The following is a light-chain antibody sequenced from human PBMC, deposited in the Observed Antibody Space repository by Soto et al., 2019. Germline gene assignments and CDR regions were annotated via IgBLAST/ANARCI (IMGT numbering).Light chain of an antibody. CDR2: DAS. V-gene: IGKV1-33*01. CDR3: QQYDNLPYT. CDR1: QDISNF. Sequence: DIQMTQSPSSLSASVGDRVTITCQASQDISNFLNWYQQKPGKAPKLLIYDASNLETGVPSRFSGSGSGTDCTFTLSSLQPEDIATYYCQQYDNLPYTFGQGTKREIK. J-gene: IGKJ2*01.